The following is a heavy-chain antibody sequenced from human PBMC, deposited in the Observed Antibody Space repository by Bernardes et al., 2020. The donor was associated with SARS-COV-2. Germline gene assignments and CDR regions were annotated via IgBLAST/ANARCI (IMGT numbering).Heavy chain of an antibody. CDR1: GFTFDDYA. D-gene: IGHD2-15*01. CDR2: ISWNSGSI. J-gene: IGHJ4*02. Sequence: GGSLRLSCAASGFTFDDYAMHWVRQAPGKGLEWVSGISWNSGSIGYADSVKGRFTISRDNAKNSLYLQMNSLRAEDTALYYCAKDALALLSGGSCSFDYWGQGTLVTVSS. V-gene: IGHV3-9*01. CDR3: AKDALALLSGGSCSFDY.